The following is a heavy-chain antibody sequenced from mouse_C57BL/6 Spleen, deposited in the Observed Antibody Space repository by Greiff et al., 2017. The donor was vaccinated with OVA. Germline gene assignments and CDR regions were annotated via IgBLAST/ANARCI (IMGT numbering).Heavy chain of an antibody. V-gene: IGHV1-15*01. CDR2: IDPETGGT. J-gene: IGHJ3*01. CDR1: GYTFTDYE. Sequence: QVQLQQSGAELVRPGASVTLSCKASGYTFTDYEMHWVKQTPVHGLEWIGAIDPETGGTAYNQKFQGKAILTADKSSSTAYMELRSLTSEDSAVYYCTGGIGNYPFAYWGQGTLVTVSA. D-gene: IGHD2-1*01. CDR3: TGGIGNYPFAY.